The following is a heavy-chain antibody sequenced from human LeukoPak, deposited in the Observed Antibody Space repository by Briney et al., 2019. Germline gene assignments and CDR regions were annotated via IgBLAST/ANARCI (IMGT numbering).Heavy chain of an antibody. CDR1: GFTFSDYY. CDR3: ARSPVGSSALGY. D-gene: IGHD3-10*01. J-gene: IGHJ4*02. CDR2: ISSSGSTI. Sequence: AGSLTLSCAASGFTFSDYYRSWIRQAPGKGLEWVSYISSSGSTIYYADPVKGRFTSSRDNAKNSLYLQRNSRRAEDTAVYYCARSPVGSSALGYWGQGTLVTVSS. V-gene: IGHV3-11*01.